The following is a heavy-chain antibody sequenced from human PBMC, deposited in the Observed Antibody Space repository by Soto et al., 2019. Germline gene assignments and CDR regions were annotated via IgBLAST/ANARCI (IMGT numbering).Heavy chain of an antibody. CDR1: GFTFSRDE. D-gene: IGHD1-20*01. J-gene: IGHJ4*02. CDR2: IQNHGYCT. V-gene: IGHV3-48*03. CDR3: ARGYDAGCHFGY. Sequence: EVQLVESGGGLVQPGGSLRLSCEASGFTFSRDEMNWVRQAPGKGLEWIAYIQNHGYCTHYADSVKGRFTISRDNAKNTLYLQMSSLTAEDTAIYYCARGYDAGCHFGYWGQGVLVTVSS.